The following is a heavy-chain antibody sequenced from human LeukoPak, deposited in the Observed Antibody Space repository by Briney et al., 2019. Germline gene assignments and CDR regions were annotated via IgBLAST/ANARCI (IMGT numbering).Heavy chain of an antibody. J-gene: IGHJ5*02. CDR3: ARGYCSGGTCYLVENWFDP. Sequence: GASVTVSCTASGYTFTVDYMYWVRPDPGQGLEWMGRINPNSGDTDYAQNFQGRVTMTRDTSISTAYMELTNLRSDDTAVYYCARGYCSGGTCYLVENWFDPWGQGTLVTVSS. CDR1: GYTFTVDY. D-gene: IGHD2-15*01. CDR2: INPNSGDT. V-gene: IGHV1-2*06.